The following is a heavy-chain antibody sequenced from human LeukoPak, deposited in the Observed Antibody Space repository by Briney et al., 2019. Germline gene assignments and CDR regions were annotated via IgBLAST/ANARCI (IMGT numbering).Heavy chain of an antibody. CDR3: ARDSGSYSFFDY. Sequence: SETLSLTCTVSGGSISSSSYYWSWIRQPPGKGLEWIGYIYYSGSTNYNPSLKSRVTISVDTSKNQFSLKLSSVTAADTAVYYCARDSGSYSFFDYWGQGTLVTVSS. D-gene: IGHD1-26*01. CDR1: GGSISSSSYY. J-gene: IGHJ4*02. CDR2: IYYSGST. V-gene: IGHV4-61*01.